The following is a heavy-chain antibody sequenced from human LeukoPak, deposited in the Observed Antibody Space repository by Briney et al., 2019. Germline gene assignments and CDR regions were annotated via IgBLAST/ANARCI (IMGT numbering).Heavy chain of an antibody. Sequence: GGSLRLSCAASGFTFSSYSMNWVRQAPGKGLEWVSYISSSSSTIYYADSVKGRFTISRDNAKNSLYLQMNSLRAEDTAVYYCAREGRKYCSSTSCPFDYWGQGTLVTVSS. J-gene: IGHJ4*02. V-gene: IGHV3-48*04. CDR3: AREGRKYCSSTSCPFDY. D-gene: IGHD2-2*01. CDR2: ISSSSSTI. CDR1: GFTFSSYS.